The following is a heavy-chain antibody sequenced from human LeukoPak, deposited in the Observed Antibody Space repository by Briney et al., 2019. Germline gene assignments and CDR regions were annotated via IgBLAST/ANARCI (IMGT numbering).Heavy chain of an antibody. CDR2: IYTSGST. Sequence: SETLSLTCTVSGGSISSYYWSWIRQPAGKGLEWIGRIYTSGSTNYNPSLKSRVTMSVDTSKNQFSLKLSSVTAADTAVYYCAGGVGVGSYYYYYYMDVWGKGTTVTVSS. D-gene: IGHD3-16*01. CDR3: AGGVGVGSYYYYYYMDV. J-gene: IGHJ6*03. V-gene: IGHV4-4*07. CDR1: GGSISSYY.